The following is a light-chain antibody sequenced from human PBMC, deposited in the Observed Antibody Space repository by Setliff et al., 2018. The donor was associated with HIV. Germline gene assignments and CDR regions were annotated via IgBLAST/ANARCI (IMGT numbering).Light chain of an antibody. J-gene: IGLJ1*01. Sequence: QSALTQPASVSGSPGQSITISCTGTSSDVGGYNYVSWYQQHTGKAPKLMIYDVSNRPSGVSNRFSGSKSGNTASLTISGIQAEDEADYYCSSYTSSSTQVFGTGTKVTVL. V-gene: IGLV2-14*03. CDR1: SSDVGGYNY. CDR2: DVS. CDR3: SSYTSSSTQV.